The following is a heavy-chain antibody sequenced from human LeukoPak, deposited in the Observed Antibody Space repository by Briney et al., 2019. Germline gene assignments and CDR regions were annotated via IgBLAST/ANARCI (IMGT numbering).Heavy chain of an antibody. CDR3: AKRGVVIRVILVGFHKEAYYFDS. J-gene: IGHJ4*02. Sequence: GGSLRLSCLVSGITLSKYGMSWVRPAPGKGLEWVACISSSGCGTNYADSVRGRFTISRDKPKNTLYLQMNSLRAEDTAVYFCAKRGVVIRVILVGFHKEAYYFDSWGERALVTVSS. CDR2: ISSSGCGT. CDR1: GITLSKYG. D-gene: IGHD3-10*01. V-gene: IGHV3-23*01.